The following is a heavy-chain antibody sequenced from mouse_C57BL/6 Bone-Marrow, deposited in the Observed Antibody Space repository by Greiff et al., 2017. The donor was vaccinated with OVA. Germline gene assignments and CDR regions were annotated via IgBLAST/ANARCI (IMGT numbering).Heavy chain of an antibody. CDR1: GYTFTDYY. CDR2: IGPGSGST. Sequence: QVQLQQSGAELVKPGASVKISCKASGYTFTDYYINWVKQRPGQGLEWIGKIGPGSGSTYYNEKFKGKATLTADKASSTAYMQLSSLTSEDSAVYFCSCEGYDGYFYAMDYWGQGTSVTVSS. CDR3: SCEGYDGYFYAMDY. V-gene: IGHV1-77*01. D-gene: IGHD2-3*01. J-gene: IGHJ4*01.